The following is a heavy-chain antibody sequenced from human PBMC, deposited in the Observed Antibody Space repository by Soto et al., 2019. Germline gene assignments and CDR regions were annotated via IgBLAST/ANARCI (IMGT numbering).Heavy chain of an antibody. D-gene: IGHD1-1*01. J-gene: IGHJ4*02. Sequence: PSETLSLTCTVSGGSISTRSNYWAWIRQPPGKGLEWIGSIYYTGGTYYNPSLESRVTISVDTSNNQFSLTLTSVTAADTAIYYCARHVGTGLYYFDYWGQGSLVTVSS. CDR2: IYYTGGT. V-gene: IGHV4-39*01. CDR1: GGSISTRSNY. CDR3: ARHVGTGLYYFDY.